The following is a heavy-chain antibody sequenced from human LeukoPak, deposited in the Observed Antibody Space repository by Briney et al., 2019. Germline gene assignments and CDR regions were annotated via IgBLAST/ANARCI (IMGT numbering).Heavy chain of an antibody. CDR3: ARLGIITAAGSNDY. V-gene: IGHV3-30*02. D-gene: IGHD6-13*01. Sequence: GGSLRLSCAASGFTFSSYGMHWVRQAPGKGLEWVAFIRYDGSNKYYADSVKGRFTISRDNSKNTLYLQMNSLRAEDTAVYYCARLGIITAAGSNDYWGQGTMVTVSS. J-gene: IGHJ4*02. CDR1: GFTFSSYG. CDR2: IRYDGSNK.